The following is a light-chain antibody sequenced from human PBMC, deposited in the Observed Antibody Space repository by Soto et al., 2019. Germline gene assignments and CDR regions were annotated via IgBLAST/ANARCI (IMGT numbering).Light chain of an antibody. CDR3: SSYASSSTPLV. J-gene: IGLJ3*02. CDR2: DVS. V-gene: IGLV2-14*01. Sequence: QSALTQPASVSGSPGQSITISCTGTSSDVGGYNYVYWYQQHPGKAPKLMIYDVSNRPSGVSNRFSGSKSGNTASLTISGLQAEDEADYYCSSYASSSTPLVFGRGTKLTVL. CDR1: SSDVGGYNY.